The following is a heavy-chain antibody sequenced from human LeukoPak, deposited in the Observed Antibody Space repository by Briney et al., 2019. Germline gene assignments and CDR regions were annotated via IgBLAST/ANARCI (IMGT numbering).Heavy chain of an antibody. J-gene: IGHJ4*02. Sequence: ASVKVSCKASGGTFSSYAISWVRQAPGLGLEWMGWIGAYNGNTRYVEKFQGRVTMTTDTSTSTAYMELRSLRSDDTAVYFCARDHQYDFDYWGQGTLVTVSS. CDR3: ARDHQYDFDY. V-gene: IGHV1-18*01. D-gene: IGHD2-2*01. CDR1: GGTFSSYA. CDR2: IGAYNGNT.